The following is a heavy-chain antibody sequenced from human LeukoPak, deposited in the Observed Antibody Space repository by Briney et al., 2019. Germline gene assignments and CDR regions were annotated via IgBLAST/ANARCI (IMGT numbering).Heavy chain of an antibody. D-gene: IGHD3-22*01. CDR1: GGTFNSYA. CDR3: ARGKGYYDSSGYGPDY. J-gene: IGHJ4*02. Sequence: ASVKVSCKASGGTFNSYAISWVRQAPGQGLEWMGGIIPIFDTANYALKFQGRVTITADESTSTAYMELSSLRSEDTAVYYCARGKGYYDSSGYGPDYWGQGTLVTVSS. V-gene: IGHV1-69*13. CDR2: IIPIFDTA.